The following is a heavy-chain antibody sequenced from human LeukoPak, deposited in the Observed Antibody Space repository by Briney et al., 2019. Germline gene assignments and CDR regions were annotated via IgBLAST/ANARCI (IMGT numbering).Heavy chain of an antibody. D-gene: IGHD2-2*01. J-gene: IGHJ6*02. CDR1: GFTFSSYA. CDR3: AKGGAYQLLRPYYYYYGMDV. V-gene: IGHV3-23*01. CDR2: ISGSGGST. Sequence: PGGSLTLSCAASGFTFSSYAMSWVRQAPGKGLEWVSAISGSGGSTYYADSVKGRFTISRDNSKNTLYLQMNSLRAEDTAVYYCAKGGAYQLLRPYYYYYGMDVWGQGTTVTVSS.